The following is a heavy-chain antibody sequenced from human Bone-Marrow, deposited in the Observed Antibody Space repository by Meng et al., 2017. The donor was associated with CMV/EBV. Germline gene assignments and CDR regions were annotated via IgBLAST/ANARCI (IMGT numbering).Heavy chain of an antibody. Sequence: ASVKVSCKASGYTFTGYYMHWVRQAPGQGLEWMGWINPNSGGTNYAQKFQGRVTMTRDTSISTAYMELSRLRSDDTAVYYCARGGPGSLYGPNKESSGYYPGWWGQGTLVTVSS. CDR2: INPNSGGT. CDR3: ARGGPGSLYGPNKESSGYYPGW. D-gene: IGHD3-22*01. V-gene: IGHV1-2*02. J-gene: IGHJ4*02. CDR1: GYTFTGYY.